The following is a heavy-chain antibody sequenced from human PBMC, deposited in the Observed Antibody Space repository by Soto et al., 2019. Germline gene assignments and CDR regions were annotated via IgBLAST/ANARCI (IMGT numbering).Heavy chain of an antibody. D-gene: IGHD5-18*01. J-gene: IGHJ4*02. CDR2: IYHSGST. V-gene: IGHV4-38-2*01. Sequence: SETLSLTCAVSGCSISSGYYWGWIRQPPGKGLEWIGSIYHSGSTYYNPSLKSRVTISVDTSKNQFSLKLSSVTAADTAVYYCARRNVDTAMVDYWGQGTLVTVSS. CDR1: GCSISSGYY. CDR3: ARRNVDTAMVDY.